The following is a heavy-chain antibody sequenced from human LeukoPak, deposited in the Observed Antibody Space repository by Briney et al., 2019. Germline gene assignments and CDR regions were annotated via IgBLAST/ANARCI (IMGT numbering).Heavy chain of an antibody. V-gene: IGHV1-8*01. Sequence: ASVTVSCKASGYTFTSYDINWVRQATGQGLEWMGWMNPNSGNTGYAQKFQGRVTMTRNTSISTAYMELSSLRSEDTAVYYCARGLLYSGYDWGYWGQGTLVTVSS. CDR1: GYTFTSYD. D-gene: IGHD5-12*01. J-gene: IGHJ4*02. CDR2: MNPNSGNT. CDR3: ARGLLYSGYDWGY.